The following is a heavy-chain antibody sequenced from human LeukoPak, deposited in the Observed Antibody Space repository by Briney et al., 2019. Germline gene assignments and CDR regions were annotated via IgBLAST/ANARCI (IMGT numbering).Heavy chain of an antibody. Sequence: ASVKVSCKASGGTFSSYAISWVRQAPGQGREWMGRIIPIFGTANYAQKFQGRVTITTDESTSTAYMELSSLRSEDTAVYYCARDKDDYGDYYYYMDVWGKGTTVTVSS. CDR1: GGTFSSYA. V-gene: IGHV1-69*05. J-gene: IGHJ6*03. CDR2: IIPIFGTA. CDR3: ARDKDDYGDYYYYMDV. D-gene: IGHD4-17*01.